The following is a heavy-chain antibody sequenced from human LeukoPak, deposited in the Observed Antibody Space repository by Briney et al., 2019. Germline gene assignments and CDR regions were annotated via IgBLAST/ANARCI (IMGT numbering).Heavy chain of an antibody. CDR3: ANTGYDYVWGSYRPFDY. Sequence: AGGSLRLSCAASGFTFSSYAMSWVRQAPGKGLEWVSAISGSGGSTYYADSVKGRFTISRDNSKNTLYLQMNSLRAEDTAVYYCANTGYDYVWGSYRPFDYWGQGTLVTVSS. CDR2: ISGSGGST. V-gene: IGHV3-23*01. D-gene: IGHD3-16*02. J-gene: IGHJ4*02. CDR1: GFTFSSYA.